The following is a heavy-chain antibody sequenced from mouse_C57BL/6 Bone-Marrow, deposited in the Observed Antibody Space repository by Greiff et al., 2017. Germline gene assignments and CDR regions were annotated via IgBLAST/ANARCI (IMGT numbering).Heavy chain of an antibody. V-gene: IGHV2-5*01. Sequence: QVQLKESGPGLVQPSQSLSITCTVSGFSLTSYGVHWVRQSPGTGLEWLGVIWSGGSTDYNAAFMSRLSIPKDNSKSEVFFKKNSLQADDTAIYDCAKGGVARYYYAMDYWGQGTSVTVSS. CDR3: AKGGVARYYYAMDY. CDR2: IWSGGST. D-gene: IGHD1-1*01. CDR1: GFSLTSYG. J-gene: IGHJ4*01.